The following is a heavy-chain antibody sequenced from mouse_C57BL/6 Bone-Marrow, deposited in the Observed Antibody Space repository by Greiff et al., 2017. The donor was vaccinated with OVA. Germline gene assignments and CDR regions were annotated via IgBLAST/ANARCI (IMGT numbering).Heavy chain of an antibody. D-gene: IGHD2-1*01. CDR1: GYTFTSYG. Sequence: QVQLQQSGAELVRPGASVKLSCKASGYTFTSYGISWVKQRPGQGLEWIGEIYPRSGNTYYNEKFKGKATLTADKSSSTAYMELRSLTSEDSAVSLCDNDYDGNAFAYWGQGTLVTVSA. V-gene: IGHV1-81*01. CDR3: DNDYDGNAFAY. CDR2: IYPRSGNT. J-gene: IGHJ3*01.